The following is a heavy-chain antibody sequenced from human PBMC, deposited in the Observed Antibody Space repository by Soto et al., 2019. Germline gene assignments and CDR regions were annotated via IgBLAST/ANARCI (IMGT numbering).Heavy chain of an antibody. CDR3: ARDPNFEVLVPASLGWFAP. CDR1: GFTFSSYG. V-gene: IGHV3-33*01. J-gene: IGHJ5*02. Sequence: QVQLVESGGGVVQPGRSLRLSCAASGFTFSSYGMHWVRQAPGKGLEWVAVIWYDVSNKYYADSVKGRFTISRDNSKNTLYLQMISLRAEDSAVYDCARDPNFEVLVPASLGWFAPWGQGTLVTVTS. D-gene: IGHD2-2*01. CDR2: IWYDVSNK.